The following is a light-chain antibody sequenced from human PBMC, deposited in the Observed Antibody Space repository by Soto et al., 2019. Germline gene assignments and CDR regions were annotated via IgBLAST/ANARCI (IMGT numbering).Light chain of an antibody. CDR3: QQTYRTPVT. V-gene: IGKV1-39*01. J-gene: IGKJ2*01. Sequence: DIQMTQSPSSLSASVGDRVTITCRASQTIATFLNWYQQRPGQAPRLLIYAASNLDNGVPSTFSGSGSETVCTLTISSLQPEDFATYFCQQTYRTPVTFGQGTKLEIK. CDR2: AAS. CDR1: QTIATF.